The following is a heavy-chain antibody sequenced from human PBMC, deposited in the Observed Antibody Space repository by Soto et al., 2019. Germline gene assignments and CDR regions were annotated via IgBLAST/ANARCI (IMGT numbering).Heavy chain of an antibody. J-gene: IGHJ6*02. CDR2: INPNSGGT. V-gene: IGHV1-2*04. CDR1: GYTFTGYY. CDR3: ARDSGSYRAPAYYYHGMDV. D-gene: IGHD1-26*01. Sequence: ASVKVSCKASGYTFTGYYMHWVRQAPGQGLEWMGWINPNSGGTNYAQKFQGWVTMTRDTSISTAYMELSRLRSDDTAVYYCARDSGSYRAPAYYYHGMDVWGQGTTVTVSS.